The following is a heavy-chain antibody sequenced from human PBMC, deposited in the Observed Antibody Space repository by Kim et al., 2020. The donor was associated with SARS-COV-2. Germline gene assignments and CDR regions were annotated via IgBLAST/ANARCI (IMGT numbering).Heavy chain of an antibody. D-gene: IGHD1-7*01. Sequence: SETLSLTCTVSGGSISSGGYYWSWIRQHPGKGLEWIGYIYYSGSTYYNPSLKSRVTISVDTSKNQFSLKLSSVTAADTAVYYCARLNWNYEHWYFDLWGRGTLVTVSS. CDR1: GGSISSGGYY. CDR2: IYYSGST. V-gene: IGHV4-31*03. CDR3: ARLNWNYEHWYFDL. J-gene: IGHJ2*01.